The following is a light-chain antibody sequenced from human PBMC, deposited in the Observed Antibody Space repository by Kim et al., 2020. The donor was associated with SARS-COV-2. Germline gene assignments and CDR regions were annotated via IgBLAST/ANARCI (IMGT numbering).Light chain of an antibody. Sequence: VALGQTVRITCQGDSLRSDYASWYQQKPGQAPVLVIYGKNNRPSGIPDRCSGSSSGNTASLTITGAQAEDEADYYCNSRDSSGNPIFGGGTQLTVL. J-gene: IGLJ2*01. CDR1: SLRSDY. V-gene: IGLV3-19*01. CDR3: NSRDSSGNPI. CDR2: GKN.